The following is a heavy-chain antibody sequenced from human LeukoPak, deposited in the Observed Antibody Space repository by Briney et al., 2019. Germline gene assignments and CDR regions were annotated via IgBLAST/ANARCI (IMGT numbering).Heavy chain of an antibody. V-gene: IGHV5-51*01. CDR2: IYPGDSDT. J-gene: IGHJ4*02. CDR1: GYNFPIYW. D-gene: IGHD1-1*01. CDR3: ARHVEDALSDY. Sequence: GESLKISCQGSGYNFPIYWIGWVRQMPGKGLEWMGIIYPGDSDTRYSPSFQGQVTISTDKSISTAYLQWSSLKASDTAMYYCARHVEDALSDYWGQGTLVTVSS.